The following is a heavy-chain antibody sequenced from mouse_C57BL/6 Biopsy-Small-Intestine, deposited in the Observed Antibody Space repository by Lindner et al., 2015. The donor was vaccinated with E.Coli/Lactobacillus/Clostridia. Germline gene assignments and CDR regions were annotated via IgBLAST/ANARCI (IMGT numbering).Heavy chain of an antibody. D-gene: IGHD1-1*02. V-gene: IGHV1-4*01. J-gene: IGHJ4*01. CDR2: IIPIFATA. CDR3: ARGWFHDRGYRWFDP. Sequence: SVKVSCKASGGTFSDYAITWVRQAPGQGLEWMGEIIPIFATARYSQKFQGRVTITADESATTAYMELSSLRSEDTALYYCARGWFHDRGYRWFDPWGQGTLVTVSS. CDR1: GGTFSDYA.